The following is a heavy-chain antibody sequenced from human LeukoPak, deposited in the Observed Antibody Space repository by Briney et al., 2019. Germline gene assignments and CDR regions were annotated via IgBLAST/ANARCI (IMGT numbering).Heavy chain of an antibody. CDR2: VTNDGSSI. Sequence: PGGSLRLSCGAFGFTFSSHWMHWVRQAPGKGLVWVSRVTNDGSSINYADSVKGPLTISRDNAKNTLLLQMNSLRAEDTAVYYCARGGSPPEALGYTFDVWGQGTSVTVSS. J-gene: IGHJ3*01. D-gene: IGHD1-26*01. CDR3: ARGGSPPEALGYTFDV. CDR1: GFTFSSHW. V-gene: IGHV3-74*01.